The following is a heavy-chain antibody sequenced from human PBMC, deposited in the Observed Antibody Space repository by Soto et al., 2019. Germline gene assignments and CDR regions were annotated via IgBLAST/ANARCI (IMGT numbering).Heavy chain of an antibody. V-gene: IGHV4-4*09. J-gene: IGHJ6*02. CDR2: ICTGGTT. Sequence: QLQESGPGLVKPSETLSLTCTVSGGSISSFCWSWIRQPPGQGLEWIGYICTGGTTKYNPSLKIRVTMSVDTSKTQFSLKLTSVTAAGTAVYYCARVGSKSSSYATDVWGQGTTVTVSS. D-gene: IGHD4-4*01. CDR1: GGSISSFC. CDR3: ARVGSKSSSYATDV.